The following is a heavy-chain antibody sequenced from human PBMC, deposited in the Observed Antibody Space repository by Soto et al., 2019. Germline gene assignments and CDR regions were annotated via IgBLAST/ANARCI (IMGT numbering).Heavy chain of an antibody. CDR3: ARLSRPNYYDTSGFFKDNWFDP. Sequence: QVQLVQSGAEVKKPGSSMKVSCKASGGTFNSYDINWVRQAPGQGLEWMGGIIPIVETPKYAQKFQGRGTITADESTSTVYMELSRLRSEDTAMYYCARLSRPNYYDTSGFFKDNWFDPWGQGTLVTVSS. V-gene: IGHV1-69*01. D-gene: IGHD3-22*01. CDR2: IIPIVETP. CDR1: GGTFNSYD. J-gene: IGHJ5*02.